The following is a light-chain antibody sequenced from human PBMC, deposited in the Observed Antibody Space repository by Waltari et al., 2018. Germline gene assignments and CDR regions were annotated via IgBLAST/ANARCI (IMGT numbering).Light chain of an antibody. V-gene: IGLV8-61*01. CDR3: SMYMGSGVWV. CDR2: KGI. J-gene: IGLJ3*02. CDR1: SGSVSSTSY. Sequence: QTVVTQEPSLSVSPGGTVTLTCALSSGSVSSTSYPTCYQHTPGQPPPTLVYKGISRSSGVPDRFSGSILGNTAALTITGAQADDESDYYCSMYMGSGVWVFGGGTKLTVL.